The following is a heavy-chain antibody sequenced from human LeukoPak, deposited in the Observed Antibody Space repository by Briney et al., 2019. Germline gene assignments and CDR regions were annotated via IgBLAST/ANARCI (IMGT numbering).Heavy chain of an antibody. CDR1: GGSIRSSSYY. CDR2: IHSSGST. Sequence: TPSETLSLTCSVSGGSIRSSSYYWTWIRQPPGKGLEWIGNIHSSGSTDYNPSLKNRVTMSVDTSTNQFSLKVKSVTAADTAVYYCGRDLEENGVTHWGLGTLVIVSS. V-gene: IGHV4-39*07. J-gene: IGHJ4*02. CDR3: GRDLEENGVTH. D-gene: IGHD4-17*01.